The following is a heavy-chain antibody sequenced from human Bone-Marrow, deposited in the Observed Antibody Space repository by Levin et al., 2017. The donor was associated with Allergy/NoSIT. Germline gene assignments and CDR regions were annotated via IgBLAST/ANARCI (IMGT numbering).Heavy chain of an antibody. D-gene: IGHD3-22*01. CDR1: GFIFSNYA. CDR2: ISGSGGNT. Sequence: QHGESLKISCAASGFIFSNYAMNWVRQAPGKGLEWVSQISGSGGNTHYADSVKGRFTFSRDNSKNTLYLQMNSLRAEDTAVYYCAGYDTGAYHSPFDYWGQGTLVTVSS. CDR3: AGYDTGAYHSPFDY. V-gene: IGHV3-23*01. J-gene: IGHJ4*02.